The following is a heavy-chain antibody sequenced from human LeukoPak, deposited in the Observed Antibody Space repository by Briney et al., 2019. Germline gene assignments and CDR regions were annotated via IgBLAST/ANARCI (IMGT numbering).Heavy chain of an antibody. CDR1: GGSIHNNY. Sequence: SETLSLTCTVSGGSIHNNYWSWIRQPPGKGLEWIGYIYYSGSTYYNPSLKSRVTISVDTSKNQFSLKLSSVTAADTAVYYCASSIEYGGSYYFDYWGQGTLVTVSS. D-gene: IGHD1-26*01. J-gene: IGHJ4*02. V-gene: IGHV4-30-4*01. CDR3: ASSIEYGGSYYFDY. CDR2: IYYSGST.